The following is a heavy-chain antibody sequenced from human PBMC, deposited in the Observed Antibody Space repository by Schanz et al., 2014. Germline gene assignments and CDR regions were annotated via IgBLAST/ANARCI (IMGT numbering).Heavy chain of an antibody. V-gene: IGHV3-23*04. Sequence: EVQLVESGGGLVQPGGSLRLSCAASGFTFSSYAMSWVRQAPGKGLEWVSAISGSGGSTYYADSVKGRFTISRDNAKNSLVLQMNSLRAEDTAVYFCVSQTGRPNYWGQGTLXTVSS. CDR1: GFTFSSYA. CDR3: VSQTGRPNY. CDR2: ISGSGGST. J-gene: IGHJ4*02.